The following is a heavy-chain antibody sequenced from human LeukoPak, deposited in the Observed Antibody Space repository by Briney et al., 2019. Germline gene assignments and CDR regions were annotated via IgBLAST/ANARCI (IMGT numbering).Heavy chain of an antibody. J-gene: IGHJ6*04. CDR2: ISSSGSTI. Sequence: GGSLRLSCAASGFTFSSYEMNWVRQAPGTGLEWVSYISSSGSTIYYADSVKGRFTISRDNAKNSLYLQMNSLRAEDTAVYYCARAYYYYGMDVWGKGTTVTVSS. CDR1: GFTFSSYE. V-gene: IGHV3-48*03. CDR3: ARAYYYYGMDV.